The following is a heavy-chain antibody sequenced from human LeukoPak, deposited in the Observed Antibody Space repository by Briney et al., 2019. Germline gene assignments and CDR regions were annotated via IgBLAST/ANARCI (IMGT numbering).Heavy chain of an antibody. D-gene: IGHD1-1*01. CDR3: SKTNHLQASDI. CDR2: ISFNGGST. J-gene: IGHJ3*02. Sequence: QTGGSLRLSCAPSGVTFIVYAMRSVRQAPGKGLEYVSGISFNGGSTYHANSVKGRFTISRDNSKNTLYLQMGSLRAEDMAVYYCSKTNHLQASDIWGQGTMVTVSS. CDR1: GVTFIVYA. V-gene: IGHV3-64*01.